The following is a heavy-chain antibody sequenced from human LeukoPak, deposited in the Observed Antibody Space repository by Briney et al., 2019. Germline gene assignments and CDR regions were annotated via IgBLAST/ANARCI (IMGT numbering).Heavy chain of an antibody. CDR1: GGSFCGYY. CDR3: ARSGSYYYRFDY. D-gene: IGHD1-26*01. V-gene: IGHV4-34*01. CDR2: INHSGST. J-gene: IGHJ4*02. Sequence: SETLSLTCAVYGGSFCGYYWSWIRQPPGKGLEWIGEINHSGSTNYNPSLKSRVTISVDTSKNQFSLKLSSVTAADTAVYYCARSGSYYYRFDYWGQGTLVTVSS.